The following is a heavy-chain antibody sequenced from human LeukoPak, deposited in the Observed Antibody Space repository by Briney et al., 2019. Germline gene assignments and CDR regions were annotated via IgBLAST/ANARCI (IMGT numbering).Heavy chain of an antibody. CDR2: TYYRSRWYT. V-gene: IGHV6-1*01. CDR3: ARDPGAFDI. J-gene: IGHJ3*02. CDR1: GDSVSSNSAA. Sequence: SQTPSLTCDISGDSVSSNSAAWNWIRQSPSRGLEWLGRTYYRSRWYTDYAVSLRSRLTINPDTSKNQLSLQLNSVTPEDTAVYYCARDPGAFDIWGPGTMVTVSS.